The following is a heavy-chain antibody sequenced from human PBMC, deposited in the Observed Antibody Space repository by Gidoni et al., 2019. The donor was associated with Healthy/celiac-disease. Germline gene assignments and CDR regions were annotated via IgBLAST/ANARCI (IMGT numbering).Heavy chain of an antibody. CDR3: ARGGRGVDTAMVTAQNTPYYYYYYGMDV. V-gene: IGHV1-46*01. CDR1: GYTFTSYH. Sequence: QVQLVQSGAEVKKPGASVKVSCKASGYTFTSYHMPWVRQAPGQGLAWMGIINPSGGSTSYEQKFQGRVTMTRDTSTSTVYMELSSLRSEDTAVYYCARGGRGVDTAMVTAQNTPYYYYYYGMDVWGQGTTVTVSS. J-gene: IGHJ6*02. CDR2: INPSGGST. D-gene: IGHD5-18*01.